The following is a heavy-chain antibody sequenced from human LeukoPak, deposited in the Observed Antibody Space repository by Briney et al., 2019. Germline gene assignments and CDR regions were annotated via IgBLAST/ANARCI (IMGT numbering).Heavy chain of an antibody. Sequence: SEALSLTCTVSGGSISSYYWSWIWQPPGKGLEWIGYIYYSGSTNYNPSLKSRVTISVDTSKNQFSLKLSSVTAADTAVYYCARERDGYSHFDYWGQGTLVTVSS. CDR3: ARERDGYSHFDY. CDR1: GGSISSYY. V-gene: IGHV4-59*01. CDR2: IYYSGST. D-gene: IGHD5-24*01. J-gene: IGHJ4*02.